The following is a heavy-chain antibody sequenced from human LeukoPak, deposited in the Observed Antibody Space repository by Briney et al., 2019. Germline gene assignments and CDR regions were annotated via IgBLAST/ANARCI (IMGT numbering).Heavy chain of an antibody. CDR2: ISNSDGKT. Sequence: GGSLRLSCAASGFTFSSYAMSWVRQAPGKGLEWVSTISNSDGKTYYADSVKGRFTISRDNSKNTLYLQVNSLTAEDTAIYCCAKATGTLGNWGQGTLVIVSS. CDR3: AKATGTLGN. D-gene: IGHD1-1*01. J-gene: IGHJ4*02. V-gene: IGHV3-23*01. CDR1: GFTFSSYA.